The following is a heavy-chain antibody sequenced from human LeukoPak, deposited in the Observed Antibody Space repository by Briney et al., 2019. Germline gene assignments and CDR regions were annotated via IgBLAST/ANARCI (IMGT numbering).Heavy chain of an antibody. CDR3: ARAGVSQWLVRSDNWFDP. D-gene: IGHD6-19*01. Sequence: SETLSLTCTVSGGSFSSGSYYWSWIRQPPGKGLEWIGYIYYSGSTNYNSSLKSRVTISVDTSKNQFSLKLSSVTAADTAVYYCARAGVSQWLVRSDNWFDPWGQGTLVTVSS. J-gene: IGHJ5*02. V-gene: IGHV4-61*01. CDR2: IYYSGST. CDR1: GGSFSSGSYY.